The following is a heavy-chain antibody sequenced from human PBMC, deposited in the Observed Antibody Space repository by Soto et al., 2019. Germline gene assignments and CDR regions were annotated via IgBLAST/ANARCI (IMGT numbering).Heavy chain of an antibody. J-gene: IGHJ5*02. CDR3: ARDRVTRRWFDP. Sequence: QVQLQESGPGLVKPSETLSLTCTVSGGSISSYYWSWIRQPPGKGLEWIGYIYYSGSTNYNPSLKSRVTIAVDTSKNQFSLKLSSVTAADTAVYYGARDRVTRRWFDPWGQGTLVTVSS. V-gene: IGHV4-59*01. CDR1: GGSISSYY. CDR2: IYYSGST.